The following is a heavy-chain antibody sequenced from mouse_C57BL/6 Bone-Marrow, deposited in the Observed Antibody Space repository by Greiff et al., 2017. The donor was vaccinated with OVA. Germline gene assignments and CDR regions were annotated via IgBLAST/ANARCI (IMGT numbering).Heavy chain of an antibody. CDR3: AHRDYS. V-gene: IGHV3-6*01. D-gene: IGHD2-13*01. J-gene: IGHJ3*01. Sequence: EVKLEESGPGLVKPSQSLSLTCSVTGYSITSGYYWNWIRQFPGNKLEWMGYISYDGSNNYNPSLKNRISITRDTSKNQFFLKLNSVTTEDTATYYCAHRDYSWGQGTLVTVSA. CDR1: GYSITSGYY. CDR2: ISYDGSN.